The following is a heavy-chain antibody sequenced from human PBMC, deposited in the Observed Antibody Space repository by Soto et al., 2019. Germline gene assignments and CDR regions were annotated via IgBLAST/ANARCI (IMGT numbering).Heavy chain of an antibody. CDR3: ASEEHPYSSGWFDY. D-gene: IGHD6-19*01. V-gene: IGHV1-46*01. J-gene: IGHJ4*02. CDR1: GYTFTRYF. Sequence: ASVKVSCTASGYTFTRYFLHWVRQAPGQGLEWMGIINPSDRTTNYAQKFQGRVTITADESTSTAYMELSSLRSEDTAVYYCASEEHPYSSGWFDYWGQGTLVTVSS. CDR2: INPSDRTT.